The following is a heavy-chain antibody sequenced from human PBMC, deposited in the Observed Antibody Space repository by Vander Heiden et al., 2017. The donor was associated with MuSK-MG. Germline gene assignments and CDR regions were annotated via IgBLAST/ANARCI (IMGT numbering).Heavy chain of an antibody. CDR3: ATSGTIVIMVYAHDAFDI. V-gene: IGHV1-24*01. J-gene: IGHJ3*02. CDR1: VYTLTELS. D-gene: IGHD2-8*01. Sequence: QVQLVQSGAEVKKPGASVKVSCKVSVYTLTELSMHWVRQAPGKGLEWMGGFDPEDGETIYAQKFQGRVTMTEDTSTDKAYMELSSLRSEDTAVYYCATSGTIVIMVYAHDAFDIWGQGTMVTVSS. CDR2: FDPEDGET.